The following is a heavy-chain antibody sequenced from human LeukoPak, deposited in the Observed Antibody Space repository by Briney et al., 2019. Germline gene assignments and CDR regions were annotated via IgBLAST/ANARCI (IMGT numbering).Heavy chain of an antibody. CDR2: ISAYNGNT. CDR1: GGTFSSYA. V-gene: IGHV1-18*01. Sequence: ASVKVSCKASGGTFSSYAISWVRQAPGQGLEWMGWISAYNGNTNYAQKLQGRVTMTTDTSTSTAYMELRSLRSDDTAVYYCARDYDFWGGYYWYYYYYYMDVWGKGTTVTVSS. D-gene: IGHD3-3*01. J-gene: IGHJ6*03. CDR3: ARDYDFWGGYYWYYYYYYMDV.